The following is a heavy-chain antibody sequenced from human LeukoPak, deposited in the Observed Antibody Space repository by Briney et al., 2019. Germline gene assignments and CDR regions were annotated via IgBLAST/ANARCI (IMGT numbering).Heavy chain of an antibody. CDR1: GYSISSGYY. J-gene: IGHJ4*02. D-gene: IGHD5-18*01. CDR3: ARASVDTAMGFWGRGSGEFDY. CDR2: SGST. Sequence: SETLSLTCTVSGYSISSGYYWGWIRQPLGKGLEWIGSGSTYYNPSLKSRVTISVDTSKNQFSLKLSSVTAADTAVYYCARASVDTAMGFWGRGSGEFDYWGQGTLVTVSS. V-gene: IGHV4-38-2*02.